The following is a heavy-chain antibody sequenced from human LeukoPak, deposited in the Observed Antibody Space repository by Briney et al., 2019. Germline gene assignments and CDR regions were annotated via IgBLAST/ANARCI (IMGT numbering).Heavy chain of an antibody. V-gene: IGHV1-69*05. CDR1: GGTFSSYA. CDR3: ARMYENHYHMDV. D-gene: IGHD2-8*01. Sequence: ASVKVSCKASGGTFSSYAISWVRQAPGQGLEWTGRIIPIFGTANYAQKFQGRVTITTDESTSTAYMELSSLRSEDTAVYYCARMYENHYHMDVWGKGTTVTVSS. CDR2: IIPIFGTA. J-gene: IGHJ6*03.